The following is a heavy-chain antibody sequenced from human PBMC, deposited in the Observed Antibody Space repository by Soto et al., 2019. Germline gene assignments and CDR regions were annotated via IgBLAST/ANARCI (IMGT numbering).Heavy chain of an antibody. J-gene: IGHJ6*02. CDR1: GFTFSSYG. CDR3: ARAVDGEHLGRYYYGMDV. D-gene: IGHD4-17*01. CDR2: IWYDGSNK. V-gene: IGHV3-33*01. Sequence: GGSLRLSCAASGFTFSSYGMHWVRQAPGKGLEWAAVIWYDGSNKYYAGSVKGRFTISRDNSKNTLYLQMNSLRAEDTAVYYCARAVDGEHLGRYYYGMDVWGQGTTVTVSS.